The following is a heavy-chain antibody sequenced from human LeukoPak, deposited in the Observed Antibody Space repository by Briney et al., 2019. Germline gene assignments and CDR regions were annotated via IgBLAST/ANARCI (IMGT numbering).Heavy chain of an antibody. D-gene: IGHD2-2*01. J-gene: IGHJ4*02. CDR1: GFTFSSYA. V-gene: IGHV3-30-3*01. CDR2: ISYDGSNK. Sequence: PGRSLRLSCAASGFTFSSYAMHWVRQAPGKGLEWVAVISYDGSNKYYADSVKGRFTISRDNSKNTLYLQMNSLRAEDTVVYYCAILGYCTITSCQGDYWGQGTLVTVSS. CDR3: AILGYCTITSCQGDY.